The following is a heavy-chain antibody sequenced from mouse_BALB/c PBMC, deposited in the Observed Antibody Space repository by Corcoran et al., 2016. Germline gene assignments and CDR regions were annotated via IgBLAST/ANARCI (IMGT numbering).Heavy chain of an antibody. Sequence: QVQLQQSGAELMKPGASVKISCKATGYTFSSYWIEWVKQRPGHGLEWIGEILPGSGSTNYNEKFKGKATFTADTSSNTAYMQLSSLTSEDSAVYYCARGTTSWAFAYWGQGTLVTVSA. V-gene: IGHV1-9*01. J-gene: IGHJ3*01. CDR3: ARGTTSWAFAY. D-gene: IGHD4-1*01. CDR2: ILPGSGST. CDR1: GYTFSSYW.